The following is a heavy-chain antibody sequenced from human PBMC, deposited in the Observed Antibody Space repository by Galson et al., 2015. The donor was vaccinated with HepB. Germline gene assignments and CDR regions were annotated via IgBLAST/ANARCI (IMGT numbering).Heavy chain of an antibody. Sequence: CAISGDSVSSNSAAWNWIRQSPSRGLEWLGRTYYRSKWYNDYAVSVKSRITINPDTSKNQLSLQLNSVTPEDTAVYYCARDLDGGEYNWFDPWGQGTLVTVSS. CDR3: ARDLDGGEYNWFDP. CDR2: TYYRSKWYN. V-gene: IGHV6-1*01. D-gene: IGHD3-10*01. CDR1: GDSVSSNSAA. J-gene: IGHJ5*02.